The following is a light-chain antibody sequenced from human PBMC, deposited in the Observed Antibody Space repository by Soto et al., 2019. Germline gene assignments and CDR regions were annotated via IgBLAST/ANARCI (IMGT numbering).Light chain of an antibody. Sequence: DIVLTQYPGTLSLCPGGRATLSCRAGQSVSSYLAWNQQKPGQAPRLLIYDASNRATGIPARFSGGGSGTDFTLTISSLEPEDFAVYYCQQRSIWPPTFGQGTRLEI. CDR3: QQRSIWPPT. CDR2: DAS. V-gene: IGKV3-11*01. J-gene: IGKJ5*01. CDR1: QSVSSY.